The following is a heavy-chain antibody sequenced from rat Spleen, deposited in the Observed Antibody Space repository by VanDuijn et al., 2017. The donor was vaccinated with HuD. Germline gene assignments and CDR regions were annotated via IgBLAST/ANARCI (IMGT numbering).Heavy chain of an antibody. J-gene: IGHJ2*01. CDR3: TRRGITHYFDH. D-gene: IGHD1-6*01. Sequence: EVQLVESGGGLVQPGRSMKLSCAASGFTFSNSYMAWVRQAPTKGLEWVASISTSGGHTYYRDSVKGRFTLSRDNAKSTLYLQMDSLRSEDTATYYCTRRGITHYFDHWGQGVMVTVSS. V-gene: IGHV5-25*01. CDR1: GFTFSNSY. CDR2: ISTSGGHT.